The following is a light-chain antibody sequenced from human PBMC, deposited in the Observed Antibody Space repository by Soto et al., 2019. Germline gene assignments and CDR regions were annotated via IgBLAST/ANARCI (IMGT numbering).Light chain of an antibody. CDR3: QQYNGYPHT. CDR1: QSISTW. V-gene: IGKV1-5*03. J-gene: IGKJ2*01. Sequence: DIQMTQSPSTLSASVGDRVTITCRASQSISTWLAWYQQKPGKAPKLLIYKASSLRNGVPSRCSGSGSGTEFTLTIYSLQPDDFASYYGQQYNGYPHTFGQGTKLEIK. CDR2: KAS.